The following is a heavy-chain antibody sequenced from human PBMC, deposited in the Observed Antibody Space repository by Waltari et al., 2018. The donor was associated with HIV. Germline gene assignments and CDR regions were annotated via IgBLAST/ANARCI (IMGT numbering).Heavy chain of an antibody. CDR2: IYYSGST. Sequence: QLQLQESGPGLVKPSETLSLTCTVSGGSISSSSYYWGWIRQPPGKGLEWIGSIYYSGSTYYNPSLKSRVTISVDTSKNQFSLKLSSVTAADTAVYYCASATYYDFWSGYYHSYYFDYWGQGTLVTVSS. CDR3: ASATYYDFWSGYYHSYYFDY. CDR1: GGSISSSSYY. D-gene: IGHD3-3*01. V-gene: IGHV4-39*07. J-gene: IGHJ4*02.